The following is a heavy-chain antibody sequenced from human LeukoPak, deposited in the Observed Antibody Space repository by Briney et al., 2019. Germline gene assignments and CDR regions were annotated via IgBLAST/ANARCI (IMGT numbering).Heavy chain of an antibody. Sequence: GSLRLSCAASGFTFSSYAMHWVRQAPGKGLEWVAVISYDGSNKFYADSVKGRFTISRDNSKNTLYLQMNSLRAEDTAVYYCAELGITMIGGVWGKGTTVTISS. D-gene: IGHD3-10*02. CDR2: ISYDGSNK. J-gene: IGHJ6*04. CDR3: AELGITMIGGV. CDR1: GFTFSSYA. V-gene: IGHV3-30*04.